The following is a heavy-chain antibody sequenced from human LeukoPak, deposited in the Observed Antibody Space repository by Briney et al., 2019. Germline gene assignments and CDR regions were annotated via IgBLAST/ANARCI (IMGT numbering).Heavy chain of an antibody. V-gene: IGHV3-66*01. CDR2: LYSDGNP. D-gene: IGHD3-10*01. Sequence: GGSLRLSCAASGFSVSDMYMSWVRQAPGKGLEWVSILYSDGNPYYADSMKGKFTISRDNSKNTLYLQMNSLRAEDTAVYYCAKGARRITMVRPFDYWGQGTLVTVSS. CDR1: GFSVSDMY. CDR3: AKGARRITMVRPFDY. J-gene: IGHJ4*02.